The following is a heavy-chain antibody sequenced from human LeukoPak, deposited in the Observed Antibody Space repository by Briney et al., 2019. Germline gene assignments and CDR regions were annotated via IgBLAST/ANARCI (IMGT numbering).Heavy chain of an antibody. CDR1: GGSISSYY. J-gene: IGHJ6*03. V-gene: IGHV4-4*07. CDR2: IYTSGST. CDR3: ARDVPPVAATPHYYYYMDV. Sequence: SETLSLTCTVSGGSISSYYWSWIRQPAGKGLEWIGRIYTSGSTNYNPSLKSRVTMSVDTSKNQFSLKLSSVTAADTAVYYCARDVPPVAATPHYYYYMDVWGKGTTVTISS. D-gene: IGHD2-15*01.